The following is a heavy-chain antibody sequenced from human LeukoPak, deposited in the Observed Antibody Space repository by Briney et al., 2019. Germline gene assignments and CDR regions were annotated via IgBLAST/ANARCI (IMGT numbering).Heavy chain of an antibody. CDR2: ISYDGSNK. J-gene: IGHJ4*02. Sequence: GGSLRLSCAASGFTFSSYAMHWVRQAPGKGLEWVVVISYDGSNKYYADSVKGRFTISRDDSKNTLYLQMNSLRPEDTSVYYCARSPTSWYFDYWGQGTLVTVSS. CDR1: GFTFSSYA. D-gene: IGHD2-2*01. V-gene: IGHV3-30*04. CDR3: ARSPTSWYFDY.